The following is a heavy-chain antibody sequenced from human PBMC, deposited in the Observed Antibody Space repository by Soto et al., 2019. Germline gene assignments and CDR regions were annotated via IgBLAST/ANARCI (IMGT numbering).Heavy chain of an antibody. CDR1: GGSISSYY. Sequence: SETLSLTCTVSGGSISSYYWSWIRQPPGKGLEWIGYIYYSGSTNYNPSLKSRVTISVDTSKNQFSLKLSSVTAADTAVYYCARGWDYYYYGMDVWGQGTTVTVS. V-gene: IGHV4-59*01. CDR3: ARGWDYYYYGMDV. CDR2: IYYSGST. D-gene: IGHD6-13*01. J-gene: IGHJ6*02.